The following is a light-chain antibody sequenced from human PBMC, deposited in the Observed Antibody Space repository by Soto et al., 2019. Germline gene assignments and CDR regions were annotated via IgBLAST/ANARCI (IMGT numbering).Light chain of an antibody. V-gene: IGLV1-51*01. J-gene: IGLJ1*01. CDR1: SSNIGSHY. CDR3: GTWDSSLSAYV. Sequence: SVLTQPPSVSAAPGQMVTISCSGSSSNIGSHYGSWYQQLPGTAPKLLIYENNKRPSGIPDRFSGSKSGTSATLGIAGLQTGDEADYYCGTWDSSLSAYVFGTGTKSPS. CDR2: ENN.